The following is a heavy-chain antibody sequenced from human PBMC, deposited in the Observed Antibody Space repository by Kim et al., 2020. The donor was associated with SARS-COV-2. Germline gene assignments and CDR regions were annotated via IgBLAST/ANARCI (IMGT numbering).Heavy chain of an antibody. V-gene: IGHV1-18*01. Sequence: ASVKVSCKASGYTFTSYGISWVRQAPGQGLEWMGWISAYNGNTNYAQKLQGRVTMTTDTSTSTAYMELRSLRSDDTAVYYCARLTGTTAVYYYYYMDVWGKGTTVTVSS. J-gene: IGHJ6*03. CDR2: ISAYNGNT. CDR1: GYTFTSYG. D-gene: IGHD7-27*01. CDR3: ARLTGTTAVYYYYYMDV.